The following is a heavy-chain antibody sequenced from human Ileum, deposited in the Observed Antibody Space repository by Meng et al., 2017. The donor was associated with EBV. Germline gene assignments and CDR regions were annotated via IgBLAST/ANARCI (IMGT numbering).Heavy chain of an antibody. D-gene: IGHD5-24*01. V-gene: IGHV1-69*10. CDR3: ARERPGGMATTPYFDY. Sequence: QVQLAQSGAEGKKPGSSVKVSGKASGGTFSSYAISWVRQAPGQGLEWMGGIIPILGIANYAQKFQGRVTITADKSTSTAYMELSSLRSEDTAVYYCARERPGGMATTPYFDYWGQGTLVTVSS. CDR2: IIPILGIA. CDR1: GGTFSSYA. J-gene: IGHJ4*02.